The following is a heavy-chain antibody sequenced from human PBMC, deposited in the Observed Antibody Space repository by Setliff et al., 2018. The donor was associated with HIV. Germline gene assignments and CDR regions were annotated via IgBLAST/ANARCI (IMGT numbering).Heavy chain of an antibody. CDR3: ASQTYVYDSSGYYYGLPNWYFDL. Sequence: SETLSLTCTVSGGSISSYYWSWIRQPPGKGLEWIGYIYYSGSTNYNPSLQTRVNIAVDPSKNQFSLKLSSVTAEDTAVYYCASQTYVYDSSGYYYGLPNWYFDLWGRGTLVTVSS. J-gene: IGHJ2*01. CDR1: GGSISSYY. CDR2: IYYSGST. D-gene: IGHD3-22*01. V-gene: IGHV4-59*08.